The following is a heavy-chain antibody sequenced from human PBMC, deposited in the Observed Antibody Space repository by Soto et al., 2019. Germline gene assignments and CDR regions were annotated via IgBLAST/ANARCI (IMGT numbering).Heavy chain of an antibody. Sequence: PGGSLRLSCAASGFTFSDYYMSWIRQAPGKGLEWVSYISSSGSTIYYADSVKGRFTISRDNAKNSLYLQMNSLRAEDTAVYYCAVNGYCGGDCPDWFDPWGQGTLVTVSS. CDR2: ISSSGSTI. CDR1: GFTFSDYY. CDR3: AVNGYCGGDCPDWFDP. V-gene: IGHV3-11*01. D-gene: IGHD2-21*02. J-gene: IGHJ5*02.